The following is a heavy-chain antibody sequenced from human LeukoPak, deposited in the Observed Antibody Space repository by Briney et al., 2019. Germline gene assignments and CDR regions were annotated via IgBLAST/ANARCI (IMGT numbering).Heavy chain of an antibody. V-gene: IGHV4-4*09. D-gene: IGHD6-6*01. CDR1: GGSISSYY. Sequence: PETLSLTCTVSGGSISSYYWSWIRQPPGKGLEWIGYIYTSGSTNYNPSLKSRVTISVDTSKNQFSLKLSSVTATDTAVYYCARQVSSSSGRYFYYYMDVWGKGTTVTVSS. J-gene: IGHJ6*03. CDR3: ARQVSSSSGRYFYYYMDV. CDR2: IYTSGST.